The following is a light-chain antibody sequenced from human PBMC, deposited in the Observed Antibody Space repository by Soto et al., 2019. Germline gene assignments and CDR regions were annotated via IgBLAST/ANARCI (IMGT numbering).Light chain of an antibody. CDR1: SGHRNYA. J-gene: IGLJ1*01. CDR3: QTWGTGIRV. CDR2: VNSDGSH. Sequence: QLVLTQSPSASASLGASVKLTCTLSSGHRNYAIAWHQQQPEKGPRYLMKVNSDGSHRKGDGIPDRFSGSSSGAQRYLTICSLQSEDEADYYCQTWGTGIRVFGTGTKVTVL. V-gene: IGLV4-69*01.